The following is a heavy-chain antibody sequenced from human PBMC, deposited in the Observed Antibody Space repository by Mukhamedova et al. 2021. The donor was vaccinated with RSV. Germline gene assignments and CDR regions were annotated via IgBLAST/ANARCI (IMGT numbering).Heavy chain of an antibody. CDR3: AREEFSSGHYSSFFDI. J-gene: IGHJ3*02. D-gene: IGHD3-22*01. CDR2: DGSNK. Sequence: DGSNKYYVDSVKGRFAISKDNSKNTVDLQMNSLRSEDTAVYYCAREEFSSGHYSSFFDIWVQGTIVTVSP. V-gene: IGHV3-30*03.